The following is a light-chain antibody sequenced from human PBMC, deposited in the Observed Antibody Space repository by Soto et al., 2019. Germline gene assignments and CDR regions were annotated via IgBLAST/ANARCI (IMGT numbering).Light chain of an antibody. CDR1: QGIGST. CDR2: DAS. CDR3: QRYNRWPLS. V-gene: IGKV3-15*01. J-gene: IGKJ4*01. Sequence: EIVMRHSPATLSVSPLERATLSCRASQGIGSTLAWYQQKPGQTPKLLIYDASTRATGVPARFSGGGSGTEFTLTINSLQSEDFAVYYCQRYNRWPLSFGGGTKVDIK.